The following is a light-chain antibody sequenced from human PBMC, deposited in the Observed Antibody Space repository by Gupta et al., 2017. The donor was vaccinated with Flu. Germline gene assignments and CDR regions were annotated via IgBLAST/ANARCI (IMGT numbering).Light chain of an antibody. Sequence: SYVLTQPPSVSVAPGQTARITCAGFNIESKSVNWYQQRPGQAPVLDVDDDGDRPSGMPDRCSGSNYTNTPTLSISGAEAGDEADYYWHVCGSNLAVVFGGGTKLTVL. CDR2: DDG. V-gene: IGLV3-21*02. J-gene: IGLJ2*01. CDR1: NIESKS. CDR3: HVCGSNLAVV.